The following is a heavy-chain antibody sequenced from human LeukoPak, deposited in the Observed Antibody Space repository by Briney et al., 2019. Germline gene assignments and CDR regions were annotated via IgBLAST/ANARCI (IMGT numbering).Heavy chain of an antibody. J-gene: IGHJ3*02. CDR2: IDTSSRDI. Sequence: PGGSLRLPCAASGFTFSNYEMNWVRQAPGKGLEWVSSIDTSSRDIFYADSMKGRFTISRDNAKNSVYLQINSLRAEDTAVYFCAKQIRAFDIGGQGTVVIVSS. CDR3: AKQIRAFDI. V-gene: IGHV3-21*01. CDR1: GFTFSNYE. D-gene: IGHD1/OR15-1a*01.